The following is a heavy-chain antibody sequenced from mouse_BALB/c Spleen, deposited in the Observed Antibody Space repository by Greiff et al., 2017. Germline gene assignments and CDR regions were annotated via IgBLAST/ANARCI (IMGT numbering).Heavy chain of an antibody. V-gene: IGHV1-9*01. CDR2: ILPGSGST. J-gene: IGHJ3*01. CDR1: GYTFSSYW. CDR3: ARLKGYYGSSYGGAWFDY. D-gene: IGHD1-1*01. Sequence: QVQLKESGAELMKPGASVKISCKATGYTFSSYWIEWVKQRPGHGLEWIGEILPGSGSTNYNEKFKGKATFTADTSSNTAYMQLSSLTSEDSAVYYCARLKGYYGSSYGGAWFDYWGQGTLVTVSA.